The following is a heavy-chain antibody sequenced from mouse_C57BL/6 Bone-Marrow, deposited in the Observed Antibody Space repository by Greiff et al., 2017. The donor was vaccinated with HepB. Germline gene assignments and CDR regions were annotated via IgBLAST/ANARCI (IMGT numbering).Heavy chain of an antibody. Sequence: EVHLVESGPGLVKPSQSLSLTCSVTGYSITSGYSWNWIRQFPGNQLEWMGYISYDGSNNYNPSLKNRISITRDTSKNQFFLKLKSLTTEDTATYDCAKTYGSSFDDWGTGTTLTVAS. D-gene: IGHD1-1*01. CDR3: AKTYGSSFDD. CDR2: ISYDGSN. CDR1: GYSITSGYS. J-gene: IGHJ2*01. V-gene: IGHV3-6*01.